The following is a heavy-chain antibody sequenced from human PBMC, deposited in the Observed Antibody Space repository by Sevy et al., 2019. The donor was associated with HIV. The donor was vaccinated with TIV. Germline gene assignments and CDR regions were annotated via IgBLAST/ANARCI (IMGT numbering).Heavy chain of an antibody. CDR3: ARVGAAIGRLPDF. D-gene: IGHD6-13*01. J-gene: IGHJ4*02. Sequence: SETLSLTCTVSGDSMNSNYWSWILQPAGKGLEWLGGIYARGNTDYNPYLKSRVTMSIDTSKNQSFLKLNTVTAADTAVYFCARVGAAIGRLPDFWGQGTLVTVSS. CDR2: IYARGNT. V-gene: IGHV4-4*07. CDR1: GDSMNSNY.